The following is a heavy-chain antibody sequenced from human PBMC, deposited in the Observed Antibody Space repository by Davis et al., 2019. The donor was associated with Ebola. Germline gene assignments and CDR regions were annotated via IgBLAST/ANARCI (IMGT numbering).Heavy chain of an antibody. V-gene: IGHV1-2*06. J-gene: IGHJ6*04. CDR1: GYTFKNSA. Sequence: AASVKVSCKASGYTFKNSAISWVRQAPGQGLEWMGRISPNSGGTNDAQKFQGRVTMTRDTSISTAYMELSSLRSEDTAVYYCARGSGYYKMDVWDKGTTVTVSS. CDR3: ARGSGYYKMDV. D-gene: IGHD3-3*01. CDR2: ISPNSGGT.